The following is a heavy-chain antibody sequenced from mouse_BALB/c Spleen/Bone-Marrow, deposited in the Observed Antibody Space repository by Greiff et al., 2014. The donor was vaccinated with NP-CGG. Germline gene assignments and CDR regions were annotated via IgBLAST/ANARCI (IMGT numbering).Heavy chain of an antibody. Sequence: EVQLLESGGGLVKPGGSLKLSCTASGFTFSTYTMSWVRQTPEKRLEWVATIISGGSHTYYPDSVKGRFTVSRDNAKNTLYLQISSLKSEDTAMYYCTSAPYDNTYFGYWGQGSTLTVSS. CDR1: GFTFSTYT. CDR2: IISGGSHT. J-gene: IGHJ2*01. CDR3: TSAPYDNTYFGY. D-gene: IGHD2-1*01. V-gene: IGHV5-6-4*01.